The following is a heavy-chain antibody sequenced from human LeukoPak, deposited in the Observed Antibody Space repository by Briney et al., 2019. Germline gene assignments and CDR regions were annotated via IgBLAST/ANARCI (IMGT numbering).Heavy chain of an antibody. V-gene: IGHV1-2*02. D-gene: IGHD3-10*01. Sequence: GASVKVSCKASGYTFTGYYMHWVRQAPGQGLEWMGWINPNSGGTNYAQKFQGRVTMTRDTSISTAYMELSRLRSDDTAVYYCAKGLLWFGENRDYWGQGTLSPSPQ. CDR3: AKGLLWFGENRDY. J-gene: IGHJ4*02. CDR1: GYTFTGYY. CDR2: INPNSGGT.